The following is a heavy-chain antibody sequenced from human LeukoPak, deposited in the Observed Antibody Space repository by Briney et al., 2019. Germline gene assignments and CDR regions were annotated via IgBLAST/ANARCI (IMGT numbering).Heavy chain of an antibody. CDR1: GFTFSSYA. CDR3: ARDGLLGYFDY. D-gene: IGHD1-26*01. V-gene: IGHV3-30-3*01. CDR2: ISYDGSNK. J-gene: IGHJ4*02. Sequence: GGSLRLSCAASGFTFSSYAMHWVRQAPGKGLEWVAVISYDGSNKYYADSVKGRFTISRDNSKNTLYLQMNRLRTEDTAAYYCARDGLLGYFDYWGQGTLVTVSS.